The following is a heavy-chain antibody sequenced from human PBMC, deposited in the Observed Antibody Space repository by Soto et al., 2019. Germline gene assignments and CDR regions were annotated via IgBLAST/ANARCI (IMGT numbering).Heavy chain of an antibody. J-gene: IGHJ3*01. V-gene: IGHV1-69*06. Sequence: QVQLVQSGAEVKKPGSSVKVSCKASEDTFVSYAITWVRQAPGQGLEWMGGVVPILGSTNYEQKFQGRVNFTAEKSTNTAYVELSRLRSEDTALYYSARGEPFILVLELWGQGKLVIVSS. CDR3: ARGEPFILVLEL. CDR1: EDTFVSYA. D-gene: IGHD3-3*01. CDR2: VVPILGST.